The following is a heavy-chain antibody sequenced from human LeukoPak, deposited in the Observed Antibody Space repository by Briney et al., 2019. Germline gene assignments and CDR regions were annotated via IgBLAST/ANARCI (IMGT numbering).Heavy chain of an antibody. J-gene: IGHJ4*02. Sequence: PSQTLSLTCAVSGASISSGGYSWSWIRQPPGKGLEWIGYIYHSGSTYYHPSLKSRVPISVDRSKNQFSLKLSSVTAADTAVYYCARSTFLRYFDWLSPSWVGLEFDYWVQGTLVTVSS. V-gene: IGHV4-30-2*01. CDR2: IYHSGST. CDR1: GASISSGGYS. D-gene: IGHD3-9*01. CDR3: ARSTFLRYFDWLSPSWVGLEFDY.